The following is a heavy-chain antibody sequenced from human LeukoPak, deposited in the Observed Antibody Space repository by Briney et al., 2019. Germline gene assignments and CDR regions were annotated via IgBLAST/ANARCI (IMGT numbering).Heavy chain of an antibody. D-gene: IGHD3-22*01. CDR2: IWYDGSNK. V-gene: IGHV3-33*06. CDR1: GFTFNSYW. Sequence: GGSLRLSCAASGFTFNSYWMSWVRQAPGKGLEWVAVIWYDGSNKYYADSVKGRFTISRDNSKNTLYLQMNSLRAEDTAVYYCAKGYYDSSGLDAFDIWGQGTMVTVSS. CDR3: AKGYYDSSGLDAFDI. J-gene: IGHJ3*02.